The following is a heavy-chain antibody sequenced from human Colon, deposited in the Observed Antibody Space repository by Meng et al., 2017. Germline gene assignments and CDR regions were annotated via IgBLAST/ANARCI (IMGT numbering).Heavy chain of an antibody. CDR1: GGSFSGYS. CDR2: INHTGNT. Sequence: VQIQQWGAGLLKPSGTLSLTCAVYGGSFSGYSWSWIRQPPGKGLEWIGEINHTGNTSYNPSLKSRLTISVDTSKNQFSLNLSSVTAADTALYYCARSVRLGVAGKSGAYWGQGTLVTVSS. J-gene: IGHJ4*02. D-gene: IGHD6-19*01. CDR3: ARSVRLGVAGKSGAY. V-gene: IGHV4-34*01.